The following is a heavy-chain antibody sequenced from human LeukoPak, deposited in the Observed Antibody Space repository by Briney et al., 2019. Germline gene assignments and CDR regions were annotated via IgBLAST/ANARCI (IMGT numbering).Heavy chain of an antibody. CDR3: ARVVGSGSYSDYYYYGMDV. V-gene: IGHV4-59*01. J-gene: IGHJ6*02. D-gene: IGHD3-10*01. CDR2: IFLSGST. Sequence: SESLSLTCTVSGGSISSYYWSWIRQPPGKGLEWIGYIFLSGSTNYNPSLKSRGTISVDTSKNQFSLKLSSVTAADTAVYYCARVVGSGSYSDYYYYGMDVWGQGTTVTVSS. CDR1: GGSISSYY.